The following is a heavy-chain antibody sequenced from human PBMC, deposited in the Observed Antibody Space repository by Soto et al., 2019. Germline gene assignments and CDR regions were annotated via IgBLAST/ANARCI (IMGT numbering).Heavy chain of an antibody. J-gene: IGHJ2*01. CDR2: ISWNSGSI. D-gene: IGHD6-6*01. CDR1: GFTFDDYA. Sequence: EVQLVESGGGLVQPGRSLRLSCAASGFTFDDYAMHWVRQAPGKGLEWVSGISWNSGSIGYGDSVKGRFTISRDNAKNSLYLEMNSLRAEDTALYYCAKDMGSSRWYCDLWGRGTLVTVSS. CDR3: AKDMGSSRWYCDL. V-gene: IGHV3-9*01.